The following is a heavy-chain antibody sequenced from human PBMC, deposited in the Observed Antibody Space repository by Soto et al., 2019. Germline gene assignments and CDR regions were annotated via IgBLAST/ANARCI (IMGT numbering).Heavy chain of an antibody. Sequence: EVQLLESGGGLVQPGGSLRLSCAASGFTFSSSAMSWVRQAPGKGLEWVSSISGSGGTTYCADSVKGRFTISRDNSKNTLCLQMNSLRAEDTAVYYCAKDWGQHAAPDYWGQGTLVTVSS. D-gene: IGHD3-16*01. V-gene: IGHV3-23*01. CDR1: GFTFSSSA. CDR2: ISGSGGTT. CDR3: AKDWGQHAAPDY. J-gene: IGHJ4*02.